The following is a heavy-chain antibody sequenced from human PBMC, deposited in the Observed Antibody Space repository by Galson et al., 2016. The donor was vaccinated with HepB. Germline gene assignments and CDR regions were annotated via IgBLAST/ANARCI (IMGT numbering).Heavy chain of an antibody. CDR1: GFTFSNAW. CDR3: RYGMDV. V-gene: IGHV3-15*01. J-gene: IGHJ6*02. Sequence: SLRLSCAASGFTFSNAWKSWFPPAPGKGLEWVGRIKSKTDGGTTDYAAPVKGRFSISRDDSKNTLYLQMNSLKTADTAVYYCRYGMDVWGQGTTVTVSS. CDR2: IKSKTDGGTT.